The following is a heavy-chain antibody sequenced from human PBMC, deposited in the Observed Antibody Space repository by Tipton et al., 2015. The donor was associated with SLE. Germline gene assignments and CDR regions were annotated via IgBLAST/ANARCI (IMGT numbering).Heavy chain of an antibody. CDR3: ARHDYNDYYLDY. Sequence: LRLSCTVSGGSISSSSFYWGWIRQPPGKGLEWIGSFYYGKSTFYNPSLKSRVTISVDTSTNRLSLQLSSVTAADTAVYYCARHDYNDYYLDYWGQGTLVTVSS. CDR2: FYYGKST. CDR1: GGSISSSSFY. V-gene: IGHV4-39*07. J-gene: IGHJ4*02. D-gene: IGHD4-11*01.